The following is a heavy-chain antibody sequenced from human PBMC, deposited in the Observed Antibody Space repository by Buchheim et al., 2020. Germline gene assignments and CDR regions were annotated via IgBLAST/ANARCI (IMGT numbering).Heavy chain of an antibody. Sequence: EVQLLDSGGDLVQPGGSLRLSCAASGFTFKNYAMSWVRQAPGKGLEWVSVISGSGGTTVYAESVKGRFSISRDNSKNTVFLQMNSLRAEDTATYYCAKDGMTTVTRDDALDIWGQGT. CDR1: GFTFKNYA. V-gene: IGHV3-23*01. CDR2: ISGSGGTT. J-gene: IGHJ3*02. D-gene: IGHD4-17*01. CDR3: AKDGMTTVTRDDALDI.